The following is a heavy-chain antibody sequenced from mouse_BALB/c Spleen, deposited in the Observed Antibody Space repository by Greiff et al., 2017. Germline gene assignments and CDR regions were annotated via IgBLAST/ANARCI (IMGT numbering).Heavy chain of an antibody. CDR2: IRNKANGYTT. Sequence: EVKLMESGGGLVQPGGSLRLSCATSGFTFTDYYMSWVRQPPGKALEWLGFIRNKANGYTTEYSASVKGRFTISRDNSQSILYLQMNTLRAEDSATYYCARDGSVFAMDYWGQGTSVTVSS. J-gene: IGHJ4*01. V-gene: IGHV7-3*02. D-gene: IGHD1-1*01. CDR3: ARDGSVFAMDY. CDR1: GFTFTDYY.